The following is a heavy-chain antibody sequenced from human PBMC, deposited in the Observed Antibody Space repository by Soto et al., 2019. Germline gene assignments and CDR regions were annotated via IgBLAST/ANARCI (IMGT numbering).Heavy chain of an antibody. CDR1: GGSVSSGSYY. J-gene: IGHJ4*02. D-gene: IGHD3-3*01. CDR2: IYYSGST. V-gene: IGHV4-61*01. CDR3: ARGIFGVVSPFDY. Sequence: QVQLQESGPGLVKPSETLSLTCTVSGGSVSSGSYYWSWIRQPPGKGLERIGYIYYSGSTNYNPSLKSRVTISVDTSKNQFSLKLSSVTAADTAVYYCARGIFGVVSPFDYWGQGTLVTVSS.